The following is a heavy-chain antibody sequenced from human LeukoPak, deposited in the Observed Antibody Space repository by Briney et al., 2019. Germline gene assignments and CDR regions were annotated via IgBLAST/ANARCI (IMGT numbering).Heavy chain of an antibody. CDR2: IKQDGNEK. CDR1: GFRFNTYW. J-gene: IGHJ3*02. CDR3: ARAKRNAFDI. Sequence: GGSLRLSCAASGFRFNTYWMSWVRQAPGKGLEWVANIKQDGNEKYYADSVKGRFTISRDNGKNSLYLQMNSLRAEDTAVYYCARAKRNAFDIWGQGTMVTVSS. V-gene: IGHV3-7*04.